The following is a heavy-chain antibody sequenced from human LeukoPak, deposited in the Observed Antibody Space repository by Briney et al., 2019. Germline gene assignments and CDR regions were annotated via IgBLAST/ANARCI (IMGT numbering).Heavy chain of an antibody. CDR3: ARDSFGYSYGLSY. Sequence: GGSLRLSCAASGFTFSSYGMHWVRQAPGKGLEWVSSISGSSGYIYYADSVKGRFTISRDNAKNSLYLQMNSLRAEDTAVYYCARDSFGYSYGLSYWGQGTLVTVSS. V-gene: IGHV3-21*01. D-gene: IGHD5-18*01. J-gene: IGHJ4*02. CDR1: GFTFSSYG. CDR2: ISGSSGYI.